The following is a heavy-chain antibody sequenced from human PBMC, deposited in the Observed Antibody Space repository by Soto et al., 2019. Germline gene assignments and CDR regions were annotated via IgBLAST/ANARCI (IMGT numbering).Heavy chain of an antibody. CDR2: ISGSGGST. CDR1: GFTFSSYA. V-gene: IGHV3-23*01. Sequence: GGSLRLSCAASGFTFSSYAMSWFRQAPGKGLEWVSAISGSGGSTYYADSVKGRFTISRDNSKNTLYLQMNSLRAEDTAVYYCAKSPLEYSSSWYYDYWGQGTLVTVSS. D-gene: IGHD6-13*01. CDR3: AKSPLEYSSSWYYDY. J-gene: IGHJ4*02.